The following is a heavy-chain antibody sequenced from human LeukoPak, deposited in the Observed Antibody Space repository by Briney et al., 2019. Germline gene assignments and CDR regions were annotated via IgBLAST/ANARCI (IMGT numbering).Heavy chain of an antibody. CDR2: IIPIFGTA. V-gene: IGHV1-69*13. J-gene: IGHJ4*02. CDR3: ARSPSVPAAPYYFDY. Sequence: SVKVSCKASGGTFSSYAISWVRQGPGQGLEWMGGIIPIFGTANYAQKFQGRVTITADESTSTAYMELSSLRSEDTAVYYCARSPSVPAAPYYFDYWGQGTLATVSS. CDR1: GGTFSSYA. D-gene: IGHD2-2*01.